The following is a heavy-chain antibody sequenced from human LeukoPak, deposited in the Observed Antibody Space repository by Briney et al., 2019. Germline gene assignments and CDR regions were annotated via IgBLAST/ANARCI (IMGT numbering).Heavy chain of an antibody. Sequence: SETLSLTCTVSGGSISSYYWSWIRQPPGKGLEWIGYIYTSGSTNYNPSLKSRVTISVDTSKNQFSLKLSSVTAADTAVYYCARPGYDFWSGYYIGYYYYYMDVWGKGTTVTVSS. CDR2: IYTSGST. V-gene: IGHV4-4*09. J-gene: IGHJ6*03. CDR1: GGSISSYY. D-gene: IGHD3-3*01. CDR3: ARPGYDFWSGYYIGYYYYYMDV.